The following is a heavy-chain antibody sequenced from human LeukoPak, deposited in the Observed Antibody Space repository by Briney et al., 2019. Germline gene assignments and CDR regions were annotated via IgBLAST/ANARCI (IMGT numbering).Heavy chain of an antibody. D-gene: IGHD6-19*01. CDR3: ARGIPRSSSYLVG. CDR2: INPNSGGT. V-gene: IGHV1-2*02. Sequence: GASVKVSCKASGYTFTGYYMHWVRQAPGQGLEWMGWINPNSGGTNYAPKFQGRVTMTRDTSISTAYMELSRLRSDDTAVYYCARGIPRSSSYLVGWGQGTLVTVSS. CDR1: GYTFTGYY. J-gene: IGHJ4*02.